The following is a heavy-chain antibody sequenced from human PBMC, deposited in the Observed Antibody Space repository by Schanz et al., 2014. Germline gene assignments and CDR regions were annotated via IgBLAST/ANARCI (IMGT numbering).Heavy chain of an antibody. V-gene: IGHV3-15*01. Sequence: EVQLVESGGGLVKPGGSLRLSCAASGFTFTNAWMSWVRQAPGRGLEWLGRIKRETDGGTTYYAAPVKGRVTISRVDSKNTLYLQMNSLRTEDTAVYYCAPAVRVTGFDYWGQGTLVTVSS. CDR2: IKRETDGGTT. CDR3: APAVRVTGFDY. CDR1: GFTFTNAW. J-gene: IGHJ4*02. D-gene: IGHD1-20*01.